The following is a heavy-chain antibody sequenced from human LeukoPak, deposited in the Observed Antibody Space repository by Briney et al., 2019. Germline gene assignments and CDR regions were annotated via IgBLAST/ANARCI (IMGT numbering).Heavy chain of an antibody. CDR2: FYCGGSS. J-gene: IGHJ4*02. CDR1: GFTVRRIY. V-gene: IGHV3-53*01. Sequence: PGGSLSLSCAAPGFTVRRIYMTWARQAPGKGLEWVPSFYCGGSSYYADSVKGRFIISSDSSTDTLYLQMNSLRVEDTAVYFCARDRGYGYGFFDYWGQGTLVTVSS. CDR3: ARDRGYGYGFFDY. D-gene: IGHD5-18*01.